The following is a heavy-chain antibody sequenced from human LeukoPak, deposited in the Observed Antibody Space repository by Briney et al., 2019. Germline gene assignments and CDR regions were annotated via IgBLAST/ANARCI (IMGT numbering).Heavy chain of an antibody. D-gene: IGHD6-13*01. CDR1: EFTFSSYT. CDR3: ARRLIAATATSAFDI. Sequence: GGSLRLSCAASEFTFSSYTMNWVRQAPGKGLELISYITGSSSTLYYADSVKGRFTISRDNAKNSLYLQMNSLRAEDTAVYYCARRLIAATATSAFDIWGQGTMVTVSS. J-gene: IGHJ3*02. CDR2: ITGSSSTL. V-gene: IGHV3-48*04.